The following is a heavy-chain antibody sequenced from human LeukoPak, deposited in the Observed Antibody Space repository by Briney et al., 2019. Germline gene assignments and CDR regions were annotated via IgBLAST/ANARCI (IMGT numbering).Heavy chain of an antibody. CDR1: GFTVSSNN. Sequence: GGSLRLSCAASGFTVSSNNMSWVRQAPGKGLEWVSVIYSGGSTYYADSVKGRFTISRDNSKNTLYLQMNSLRAEDTAVYYCARGRYSSGWYGVDYWGQGTLVTISS. D-gene: IGHD6-19*01. V-gene: IGHV3-53*01. CDR3: ARGRYSSGWYGVDY. CDR2: IYSGGST. J-gene: IGHJ4*02.